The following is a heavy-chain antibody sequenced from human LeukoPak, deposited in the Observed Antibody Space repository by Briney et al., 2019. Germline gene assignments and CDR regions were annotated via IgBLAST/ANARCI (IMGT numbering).Heavy chain of an antibody. CDR1: GFTIANYW. D-gene: IGHD2-2*01. Sequence: PGGSLRLSCAASGFTIANYWMTWVRQAPGKGPEGVANIKQDGSETYYVDSVEGRFTISRDNAQNSLYLQMNSLRAEDTAVYYCARVSLRYCSSSSCSPDYWGQGTLVTVSS. J-gene: IGHJ4*02. V-gene: IGHV3-7*01. CDR3: ARVSLRYCSSSSCSPDY. CDR2: IKQDGSET.